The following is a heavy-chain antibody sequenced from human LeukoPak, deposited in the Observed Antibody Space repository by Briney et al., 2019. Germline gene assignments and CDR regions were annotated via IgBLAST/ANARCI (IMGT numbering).Heavy chain of an antibody. Sequence: PSETLSLTCVVHGGSFSGYYWSWIRQPPGKGLEWIGEINHRGNANYNPSLKSRVTMSVDTSQNQVSLKLSSVTAADTAVYYCARPPYSNSWYYFDYWGQGTLVTVSS. D-gene: IGHD6-13*01. V-gene: IGHV4-34*01. CDR1: GGSFSGYY. CDR3: ARPPYSNSWYYFDY. CDR2: INHRGNA. J-gene: IGHJ4*02.